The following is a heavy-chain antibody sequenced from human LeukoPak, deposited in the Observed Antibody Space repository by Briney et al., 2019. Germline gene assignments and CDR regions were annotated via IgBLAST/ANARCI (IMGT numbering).Heavy chain of an antibody. J-gene: IGHJ5*02. D-gene: IGHD6-19*01. CDR3: ARGMTVAANWFDP. CDR2: INQDGSVK. CDR1: GFTFSSHW. V-gene: IGHV3-7*04. Sequence: PGGSLRLSCAASGFTFSSHWMNWVRQVLGKGPEWVANINQDGSVKYYVDSVKGRFTISRDNAKNSLYLQMNSLRAEDTAVYYCARGMTVAANWFDPWGQGTLVTVSS.